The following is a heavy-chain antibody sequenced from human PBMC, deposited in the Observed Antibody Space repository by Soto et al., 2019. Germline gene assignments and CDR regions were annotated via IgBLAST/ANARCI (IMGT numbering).Heavy chain of an antibody. CDR2: IIPIFGTA. D-gene: IGHD3-3*01. V-gene: IGHV1-69*13. CDR1: GGTFSSYA. Sequence: LVKVSCKASGGTFSSYAISWVRQAPGQGLEWMGGIIPIFGTANYAQKFQGRVTITADESTSTAYMELSSLRSEDTAVYYCARVNYDFWSGPHPYYYYGMDVWGQGTTVTVSS. J-gene: IGHJ6*02. CDR3: ARVNYDFWSGPHPYYYYGMDV.